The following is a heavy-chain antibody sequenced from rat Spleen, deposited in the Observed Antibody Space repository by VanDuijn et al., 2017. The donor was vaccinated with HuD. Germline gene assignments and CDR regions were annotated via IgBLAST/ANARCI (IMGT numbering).Heavy chain of an antibody. V-gene: IGHV3-3*01. D-gene: IGHD1-9*01. CDR1: GYSITSGYG. J-gene: IGHJ2*01. Sequence: EVQLQESGPGLVKPSQSLSLTCSVTGYSITSGYGWNWIRKFPGNKLEWMGYIDSAGTTNYNPSLKSRISISRDTSTNQFFLQVNSVTTEDTGTYYCTATYYGYISYSDYWGQGVMVTVSS. CDR2: IDSAGTT. CDR3: TATYYGYISYSDY.